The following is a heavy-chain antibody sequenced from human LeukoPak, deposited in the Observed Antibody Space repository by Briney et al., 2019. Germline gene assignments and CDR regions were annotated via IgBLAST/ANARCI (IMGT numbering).Heavy chain of an antibody. CDR2: VYTGGST. CDR1: AFTVSSNY. CDR3: ARGLAAAGLYFDY. D-gene: IGHD6-13*01. V-gene: IGHV3-53*01. Sequence: GGSLRLSCAASAFTVSSNYMTWVRQAPGKGLEWVSVVYTGGSTYSADSVKGRFTISRDNSKNTLYLQMNSLRAEDTAVYYCARGLAAAGLYFDYWGQGNLVTVSS. J-gene: IGHJ4*02.